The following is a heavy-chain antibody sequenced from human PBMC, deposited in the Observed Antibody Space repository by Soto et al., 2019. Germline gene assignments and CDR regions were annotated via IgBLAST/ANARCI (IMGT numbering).Heavy chain of an antibody. D-gene: IGHD3-10*01. CDR3: ARDLRPYGVRGVPNWFDP. CDR2: IIPIFGTA. J-gene: IGHJ5*02. Sequence: SVKVSCKASGGTFSSYAISWVRQAPGQGLEWMGGIIPIFGTANYAQKFQGRVTITADESTSTAYMELSSLRSEDTAVYYCARDLRPYGVRGVPNWFDPWGQGTLVTV. V-gene: IGHV1-69*13. CDR1: GGTFSSYA.